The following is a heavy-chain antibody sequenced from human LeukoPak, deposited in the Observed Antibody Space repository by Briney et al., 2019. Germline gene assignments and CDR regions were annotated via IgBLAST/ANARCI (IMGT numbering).Heavy chain of an antibody. CDR1: GGSISSGDYY. CDR2: IYYSGST. Sequence: SETLSLTCTVSGGSISSGDYYWSWIRQPPGKGLEWIGYIYYSGSTYYNPSLKSRVTISVDTSKNQFSLKLSSVTAADTAVYYCARHPGSLIAARTDSWFDYWGQGALVTVSS. D-gene: IGHD6-6*01. J-gene: IGHJ4*02. CDR3: ARHPGSLIAARTDSWFDY. V-gene: IGHV4-30-4*01.